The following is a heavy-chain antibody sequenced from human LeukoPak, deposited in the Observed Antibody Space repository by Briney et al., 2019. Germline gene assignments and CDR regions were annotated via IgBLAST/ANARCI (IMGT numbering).Heavy chain of an antibody. J-gene: IGHJ4*02. CDR2: IYHSGST. CDR1: GYSISSGYN. Sequence: SSETLSLTCTASGYSISSGYNWGGIRQPPGKGLEWIGSIYHSGSTYYNPSLKSRVTISVDTSKNQFSLKLSSVTAADTAVYYCARAGLGELSFDYWGQGTLVTVSS. D-gene: IGHD3-16*02. CDR3: ARAGLGELSFDY. V-gene: IGHV4-38-2*02.